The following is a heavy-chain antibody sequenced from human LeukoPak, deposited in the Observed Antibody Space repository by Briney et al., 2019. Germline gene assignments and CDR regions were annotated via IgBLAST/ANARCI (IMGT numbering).Heavy chain of an antibody. CDR1: GFTFSYNW. CDR2: VTNDGSST. D-gene: IGHD5-18*01. J-gene: IGHJ4*02. CDR3: ARDTTPFGYSYDS. Sequence: GGSLRLSCAASGFTFSYNWMHWVRQAPGKGLVWISRVTNDGSSTSYADSVKGRFTISRDNAKNTVYLEMNSLRAEDTAVYFCARDTTPFGYSYDSWGRGTLVIVSS. V-gene: IGHV3-74*01.